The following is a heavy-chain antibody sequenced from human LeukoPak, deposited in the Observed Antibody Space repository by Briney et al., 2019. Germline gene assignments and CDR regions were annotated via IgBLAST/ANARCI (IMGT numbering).Heavy chain of an antibody. CDR2: IDSSGNT. J-gene: IGHJ4*02. D-gene: IGHD3-10*01. Sequence: PSETLSLTCTVSGGYISSGGYYWNWIRQVPGKGLEWIGNIDSSGNTYYNPSLKSRVAILLDTSQNHFSLSLTSVTAADTAVYYCARDSIGFYGSGNFAYWGQGTLVTVSS. V-gene: IGHV4-31*03. CDR1: GGYISSGGYY. CDR3: ARDSIGFYGSGNFAY.